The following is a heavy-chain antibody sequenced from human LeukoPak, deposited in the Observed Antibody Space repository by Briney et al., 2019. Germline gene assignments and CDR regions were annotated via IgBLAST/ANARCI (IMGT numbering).Heavy chain of an antibody. CDR3: VPSSDTKFWSDYYTDS. CDR1: AFTFSSYS. CDR2: FLSDGHTT. Sequence: GRSLRLSCSPSAFTFSSYSMHWVRQAPGKGLECVSAFLSDGHTTYYPDSVKGRFTTSRDNSKSTPYLQMSRLRAEDTAVYYCVPSSDTKFWSDYYTDSWGQGTLVTVSS. V-gene: IGHV3-64D*08. D-gene: IGHD3-3*01. J-gene: IGHJ4*02.